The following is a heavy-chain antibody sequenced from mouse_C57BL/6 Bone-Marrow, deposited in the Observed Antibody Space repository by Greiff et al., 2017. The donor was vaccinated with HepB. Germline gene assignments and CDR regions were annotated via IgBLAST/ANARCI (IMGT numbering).Heavy chain of an antibody. J-gene: IGHJ4*01. V-gene: IGHV5-16*01. CDR2: INYDGSST. CDR3: ARGDNYAMDY. Sequence: EVKVVESEGGLVQPGSSMKLSCTASGFTFSDYYMAWVRQVPEKGLEWVANINYDGSSTYYLDSLKSRFIISRDNAKNILYLQMSSLKSEDTATYYCARGDNYAMDYWGQGTSVTVSS. CDR1: GFTFSDYY.